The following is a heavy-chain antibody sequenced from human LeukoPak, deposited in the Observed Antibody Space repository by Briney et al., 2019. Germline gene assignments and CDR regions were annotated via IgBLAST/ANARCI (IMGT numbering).Heavy chain of an antibody. V-gene: IGHV3-21*01. Sequence: GGSLRLSCAASAFTFSSYSMNWVRQAPGKGREGVSSIRSSSSYRYYEDSVKGRFTISRDNTKNYLYLQMNSPTAEDTAVSYCARKKTKVPPDYWGQGTLVTVSS. CDR2: IRSSSSYR. CDR3: ARKKTKVPPDY. CDR1: AFTFSSYS. D-gene: IGHD1-14*01. J-gene: IGHJ4*02.